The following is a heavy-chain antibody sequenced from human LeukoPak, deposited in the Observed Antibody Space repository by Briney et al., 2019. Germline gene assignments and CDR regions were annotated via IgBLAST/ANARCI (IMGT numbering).Heavy chain of an antibody. CDR2: IYYSGST. J-gene: IGHJ3*02. CDR3: ARPSGYSYGPHAFDI. Sequence: SETLSLTCTVSGGSISSSSYYWGWLRQPPGKGLEWIGSIYYSGSTYYNPSLKSRVTISVDTSKNQFSLMLSSVTAEDTAVYYCARPSGYSYGPHAFDIWGQGTMVTVSS. D-gene: IGHD5-18*01. V-gene: IGHV4-39*07. CDR1: GGSISSSSYY.